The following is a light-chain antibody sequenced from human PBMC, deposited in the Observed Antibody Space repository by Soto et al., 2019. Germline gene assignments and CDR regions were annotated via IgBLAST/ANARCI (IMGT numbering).Light chain of an antibody. CDR1: SSNIGAGYD. CDR3: QSFDTRLNSVV. CDR2: GNN. V-gene: IGLV1-40*01. Sequence: QSAVTQPPSVSGAPGQRVTISCSGSSSNIGAGYDVHWYQQFPGTAPKLLIYGNNNRPSGVPDRFSGSKSGTSASLAITGLQAEDEADYSCQSFDTRLNSVVFGGGTKLTVL. J-gene: IGLJ2*01.